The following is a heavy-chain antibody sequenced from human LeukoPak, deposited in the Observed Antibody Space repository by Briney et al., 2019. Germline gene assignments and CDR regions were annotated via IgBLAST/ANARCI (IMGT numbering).Heavy chain of an antibody. CDR3: ARIRGGYCSSTSCYPNWFDP. J-gene: IGHJ5*02. Sequence: ESGPVLVKPTETLTLTCTVSGFSLSNARMGVSWIRQPPGKALEWLAHIFSNDEKSYSTSLKSRLTISKDTSKSQVVLTMTNMDPVDTATYYCARIRGGYCSSTSCYPNWFDPWGQGTLVTVSS. CDR1: GFSLSNARMG. V-gene: IGHV2-26*01. CDR2: IFSNDEK. D-gene: IGHD2-2*01.